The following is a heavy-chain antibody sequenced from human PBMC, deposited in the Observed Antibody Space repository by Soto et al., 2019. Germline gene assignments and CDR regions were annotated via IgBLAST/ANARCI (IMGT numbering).Heavy chain of an antibody. D-gene: IGHD1-7*01. J-gene: IGHJ5*01. V-gene: IGHV4-34*01. CDR1: GGSFSASY. CDR3: AREEITGTTRGYNWFDP. CDR2: TSHIGNT. Sequence: SETLSLTCAGYGGSFSASYWSWTRQPPGNGLEWVGNTSHIGNTNYNPTLTSQVTITVATSKNLISPKLSSVTATDTAVYYCAREEITGTTRGYNWFDPWGQGTLVTVSS.